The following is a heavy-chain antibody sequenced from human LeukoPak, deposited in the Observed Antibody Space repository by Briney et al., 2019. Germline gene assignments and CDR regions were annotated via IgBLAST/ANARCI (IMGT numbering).Heavy chain of an antibody. D-gene: IGHD6-19*01. V-gene: IGHV3-21*04. CDR1: GFTFSSYS. CDR2: ISSSSSYI. CDR3: AGALELEWLVPFDI. Sequence: GGSLRLSCAASGFTFSSYSMNWVRQAPGKGLEWVSSISSSSSYIYYADSVKGRFTISRYHAKNSLYLQMNSLRAEDTALYYCAGALELEWLVPFDIWGQGTMVTVSS. J-gene: IGHJ3*02.